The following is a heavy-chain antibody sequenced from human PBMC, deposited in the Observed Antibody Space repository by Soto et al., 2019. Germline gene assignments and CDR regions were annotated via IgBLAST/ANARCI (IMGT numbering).Heavy chain of an antibody. CDR3: XXXXXXXXXXXXXXX. CDR1: GFTFSSYW. Sequence: EVQLVESGGGLVQPGGSLRLSCAASGFTFSSYWMHWVRQAPGKGLVWVSRINSDGSSTSYADSVKGRFTISRDNAKKTLYLPKNSLRAEATXXXXXXXXXXXXXXXXXXXXWGQGTLVTVSS. V-gene: IGHV3-74*01. CDR2: INSDGSST. J-gene: IGHJ4*02.